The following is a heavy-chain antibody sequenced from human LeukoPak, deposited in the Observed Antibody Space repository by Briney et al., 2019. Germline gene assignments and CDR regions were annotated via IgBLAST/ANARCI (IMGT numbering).Heavy chain of an antibody. V-gene: IGHV3-48*04. Sequence: GGSPRLSCAASGFTFSSYSMNWVRQAPGKGLEWVSYISSSSSTIYYADSVRGRFTISRDNAKNSLYLQMNSLRAEDTAVYYCAREVGAVDYWGQGTLVTVSS. J-gene: IGHJ4*02. CDR2: ISSSSSTI. CDR3: AREVGAVDY. D-gene: IGHD1-26*01. CDR1: GFTFSSYS.